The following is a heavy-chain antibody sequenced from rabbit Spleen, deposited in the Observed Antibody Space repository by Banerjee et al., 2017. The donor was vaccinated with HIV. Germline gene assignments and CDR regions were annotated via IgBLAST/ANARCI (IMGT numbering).Heavy chain of an antibody. CDR2: IDPVFGIT. CDR3: ARSGYVGWGGDGDLTGNKL. D-gene: IGHD4-1*01. V-gene: IGHV1S7*01. J-gene: IGHJ4*01. Sequence: QLKESGGGLVQPGGSLKLSCKASGFTLSSYYMNWVRQAPGKGLEWIGYIDPVFGITYYANWVNGRFSISRENAQNTVFLQMTSLTAADTATYFCARSGYVGWGGDGDLTGNKLWGPGTLVTVS. CDR1: GFTLSSYY.